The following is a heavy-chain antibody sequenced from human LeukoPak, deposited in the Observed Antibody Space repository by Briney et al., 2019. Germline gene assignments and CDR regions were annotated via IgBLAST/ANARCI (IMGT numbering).Heavy chain of an antibody. Sequence: GGSLRLSCAASGFTFSTYVMTWVRQAPGKGLEWVSAIGRSALNTYYTDSVKGRFTISRDNSINALYLQMNGLRADDTAVYYCAMGYTDYDPPDYWGRGTLVTVSS. D-gene: IGHD5-12*01. V-gene: IGHV3-23*05. CDR3: AMGYTDYDPPDY. CDR2: IGRSALNT. J-gene: IGHJ4*02. CDR1: GFTFSTYV.